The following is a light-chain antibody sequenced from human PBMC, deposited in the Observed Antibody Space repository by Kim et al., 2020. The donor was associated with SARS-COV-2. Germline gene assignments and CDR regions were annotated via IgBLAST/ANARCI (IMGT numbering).Light chain of an antibody. V-gene: IGKV3-20*01. CDR3: QQYGDSKI. J-gene: IGKJ1*01. Sequence: LSPGERATLSCRASQSVSSNYLAWYQQKPGQAPRLLMYGASSRASGIPDRFSGSGCGTDFTLTSSRLEDEDVAVYYCQQYGDSKIFGQGTKVDIK. CDR2: GAS. CDR1: QSVSSNY.